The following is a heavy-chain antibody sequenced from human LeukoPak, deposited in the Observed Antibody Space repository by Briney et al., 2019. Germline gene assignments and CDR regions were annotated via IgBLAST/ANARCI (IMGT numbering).Heavy chain of an antibody. D-gene: IGHD5-18*01. V-gene: IGHV3-23*01. CDR3: ATYRQVMLPFES. Sequence: GGSLRLSCAASGFTFSDFAMIWVRQPPGKGLEWVSGTFQGGGEIHYADSVRGRFTISRDNSRSTLFLQMNSLRGEDTAIYYCATYRQVMLPFESWGQGTLVTVSS. J-gene: IGHJ4*02. CDR2: TFQGGGEI. CDR1: GFTFSDFA.